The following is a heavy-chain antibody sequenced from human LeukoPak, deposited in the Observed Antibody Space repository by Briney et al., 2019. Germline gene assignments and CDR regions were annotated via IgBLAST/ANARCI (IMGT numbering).Heavy chain of an antibody. CDR1: GFTFSSYS. CDR2: ICPTSSSI. J-gene: IGHJ3*02. CDR3: AKESGEAFDI. Sequence: GWALRLSCAASGFTFSSYSMNLVRQAPGTGLEWVSSICPTSSSIYYADPVRGRFTMSRDNAKDSLYLQMNSVRAEDTAVYYCAKESGEAFDIWGQGTMVTVSS. D-gene: IGHD3-10*01. V-gene: IGHV3-21*01.